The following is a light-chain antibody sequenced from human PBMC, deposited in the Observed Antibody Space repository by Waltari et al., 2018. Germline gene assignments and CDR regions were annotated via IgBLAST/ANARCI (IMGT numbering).Light chain of an antibody. CDR1: SSDVGGYNF. Sequence: QSALTQPASVSGSPGQSITISCTGTSSDVGGYNFVSWYQHHPGKAPNLLIYDVNNRPSGVSDRFYSSKSGNTSSRTISGLQAEDEADYYCSSYTSSTSVVFGGGTQLTVL. CDR2: DVN. V-gene: IGLV2-14*03. J-gene: IGLJ2*01. CDR3: SSYTSSTSVV.